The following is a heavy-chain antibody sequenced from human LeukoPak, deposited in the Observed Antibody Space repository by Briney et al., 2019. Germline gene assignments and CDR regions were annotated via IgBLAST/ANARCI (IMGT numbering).Heavy chain of an antibody. V-gene: IGHV3-53*05. Sequence: TGGSLRLSCAASGFTVSSNYMSWVRQAPGKGLEWVSVIYSGGSTYYADSVKGRFTISRDNSKNTLYLQMNSLRAEDTAVDYCAKEVVAGTGYFDYWGQGTLVTVSS. D-gene: IGHD6-19*01. CDR1: GFTVSSNY. CDR3: AKEVVAGTGYFDY. CDR2: IYSGGST. J-gene: IGHJ4*02.